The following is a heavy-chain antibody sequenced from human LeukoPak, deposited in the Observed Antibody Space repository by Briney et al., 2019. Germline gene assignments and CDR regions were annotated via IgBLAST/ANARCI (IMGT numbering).Heavy chain of an antibody. Sequence: SETLSLTCAVYGGSFSGYYWSWIRQPPGKGLEWIGEINHSGSTNYNPSLKSRVTISVDTSKNQFSLKLSSVTAADTAVYYCAIGYCSGGSCYSDYWAQGTLVTVSS. V-gene: IGHV4-34*01. CDR3: AIGYCSGGSCYSDY. D-gene: IGHD2-15*01. CDR1: GGSFSGYY. J-gene: IGHJ4*02. CDR2: INHSGST.